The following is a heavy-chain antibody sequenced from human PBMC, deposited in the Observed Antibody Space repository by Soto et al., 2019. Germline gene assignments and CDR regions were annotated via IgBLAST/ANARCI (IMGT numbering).Heavy chain of an antibody. Sequence: QVQLVESGGGVVQPGRSLRLSCAASGFTFSSYGMHWVRQAPGKGLEWVAVIWYDGSNKYYADSVKGRFTISRDNSKNTLYLQMNSLRAEDTAVYYCARDSIVVVPAALSHYFDYWGQGTLVTVSS. CDR3: ARDSIVVVPAALSHYFDY. CDR2: IWYDGSNK. J-gene: IGHJ4*02. D-gene: IGHD2-2*01. V-gene: IGHV3-33*01. CDR1: GFTFSSYG.